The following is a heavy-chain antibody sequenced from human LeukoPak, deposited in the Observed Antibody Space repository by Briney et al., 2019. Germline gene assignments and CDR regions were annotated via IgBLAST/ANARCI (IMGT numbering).Heavy chain of an antibody. CDR2: SRNKANSYST. Sequence: PGGSLRLSCAVSGFTFSDHYMDWVRQVPGKGLEWVGRSRNKANSYSTDYAASVIGRFTISRDDSKNSLDLQMNSLKIEDTAMYYCTRVGDYSSSWNYWGQGTLVTVSS. D-gene: IGHD3-22*01. CDR1: GFTFSDHY. J-gene: IGHJ4*02. CDR3: TRVGDYSSSWNY. V-gene: IGHV3-72*01.